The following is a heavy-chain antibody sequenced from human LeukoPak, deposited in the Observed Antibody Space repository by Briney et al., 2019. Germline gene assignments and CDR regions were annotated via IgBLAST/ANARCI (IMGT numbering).Heavy chain of an antibody. CDR1: GFTLSPYY. CDR2: ISSSGDTI. V-gene: IGHV3-11*01. J-gene: IGHJ4*02. CDR3: ARQGAEIDY. Sequence: GGSLRLSCAASGFTLSPYYMTWIRQAPGKGLEWLSCISSSGDTIDYADSVEGRVTVSMDNAENSLYLQMNSLRAEDTAMYYCARQGAEIDYWGQGTLVTVSS.